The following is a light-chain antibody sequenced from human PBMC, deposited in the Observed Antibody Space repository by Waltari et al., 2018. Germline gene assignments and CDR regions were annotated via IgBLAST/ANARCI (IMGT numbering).Light chain of an antibody. Sequence: EIELTQSPGTLSLSPGGRATLSCRASNSVTSNYLAWYQQKPGQAPRLIMFGASTRATGIPDRFSGSGSGTDFTLTISRLEPEDFAVYYCQKYGTSPRTFGQGTKVEIK. J-gene: IGKJ1*01. V-gene: IGKV3-20*01. CDR3: QKYGTSPRT. CDR2: GAS. CDR1: NSVTSNY.